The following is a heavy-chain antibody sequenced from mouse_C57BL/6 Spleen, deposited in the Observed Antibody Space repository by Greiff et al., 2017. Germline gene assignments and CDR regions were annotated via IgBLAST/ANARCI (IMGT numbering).Heavy chain of an antibody. CDR1: GFTFSSYG. CDR2: ISSGGSYT. CDR3: ARAMVGRAMDY. V-gene: IGHV5-6*01. D-gene: IGHD2-2*01. Sequence: EVKLMESGGDLVKPGGSLKLSCAASGFTFSSYGMSWVRQTPDKRLEWVATISSGGSYTYYPDSVKGRFNIARDNAKNTLYLQMSSLKSEDTAMYNSARAMVGRAMDYWGQGTSVTVSS. J-gene: IGHJ4*01.